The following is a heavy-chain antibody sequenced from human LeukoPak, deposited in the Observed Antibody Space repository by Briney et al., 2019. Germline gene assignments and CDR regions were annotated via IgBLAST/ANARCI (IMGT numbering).Heavy chain of an antibody. J-gene: IGHJ4*02. CDR1: GASFSSGDQY. V-gene: IGHV4-31*03. CDR2: IHPSGRL. CDR3: SRGLDSRKLGY. D-gene: IGHD3-22*01. Sequence: PSETLSLTCTVSGASFSSGDQYWNWIRQSPGKGLEWIGSIHPSGRLHNNPSLESRVTISIDTSKNQFSLNLNSVTAADTAVSFCSRGLDSRKLGYWGQGTLVTVSS.